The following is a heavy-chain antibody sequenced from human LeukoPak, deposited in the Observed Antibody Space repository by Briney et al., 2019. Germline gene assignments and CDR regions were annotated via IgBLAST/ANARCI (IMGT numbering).Heavy chain of an antibody. Sequence: SETLSLTCAVYGGSFSGYYWSWIRQPPGKGLEWIGEINHSGSTNYNPSLKSRVIISVDTSKNQFSLKLSSVTAADTAVYYCARDGRDGYNWFPFDYWGQGTLVTVSS. CDR3: ARDGRDGYNWFPFDY. D-gene: IGHD5-24*01. CDR1: GGSFSGYY. J-gene: IGHJ4*02. CDR2: INHSGST. V-gene: IGHV4-34*01.